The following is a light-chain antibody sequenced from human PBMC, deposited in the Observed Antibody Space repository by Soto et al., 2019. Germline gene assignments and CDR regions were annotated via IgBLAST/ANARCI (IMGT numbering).Light chain of an antibody. J-gene: IGLJ1*01. CDR2: EVS. CDR1: SSDVGGYNY. CDR3: TSFTSSNTYV. V-gene: IGLV2-14*01. Sequence: QSVLTQPASVSGSPGQSITISCTGTSSDVGGYNYVCWYQHHPGKAPKLIISEVSNRPSGVSDRFSGSKSGNTASLTISGLQTEDEDDYYCTSFTSSNTYVFGTGTKVTVL.